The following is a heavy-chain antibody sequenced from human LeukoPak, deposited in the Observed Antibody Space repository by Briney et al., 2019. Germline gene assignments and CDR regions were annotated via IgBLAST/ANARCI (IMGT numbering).Heavy chain of an antibody. CDR2: INYNGNT. J-gene: IGHJ4*02. D-gene: IGHD1-26*01. CDR1: GGSIRTNY. Sequence: TSETLSLTCTVSGGSIRTNYWSWIRQIPGKGLEWIAYINYNGNTNNNPSLKSRVTISVDTSKSQFSLKVSSVTAADTGVYYCARHGQDTGNFYAHFDYWGQGILVTVSS. CDR3: ARHGQDTGNFYAHFDY. V-gene: IGHV4-59*08.